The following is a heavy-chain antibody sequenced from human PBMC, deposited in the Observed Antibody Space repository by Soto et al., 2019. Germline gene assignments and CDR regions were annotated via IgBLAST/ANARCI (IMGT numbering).Heavy chain of an antibody. D-gene: IGHD3-22*01. J-gene: IGHJ2*01. V-gene: IGHV4-34*01. CDR1: GGSISSYY. CDR3: ARGRSSGPYGYFDL. Sequence: SETLSLTCTVSGGSISSYYWSWIRQPPGKGLEWIGEINHSGSTNYNPSLKSRVTISVDTSKNQFSLKLSSVTAADTAVYYCARGRSSGPYGYFDLWGRGTLVTVSS. CDR2: INHSGST.